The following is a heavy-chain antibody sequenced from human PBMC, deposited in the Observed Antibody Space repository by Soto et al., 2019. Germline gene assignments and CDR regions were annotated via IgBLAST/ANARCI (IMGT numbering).Heavy chain of an antibody. CDR1: GYTFTSYG. CDR2: ISPDKGNT. V-gene: IGHV1-18*01. Sequence: QVQLVPSGPEVEKPGASVKVSCKTSGYTFTSYGISWVRQAPGQGLEWMGWISPDKGNTNYAQKFQGRVTMTTDTATSTAYMELRSVRSDDTAVYYCATRSPAFDYWGQGTLVTVS. J-gene: IGHJ4*02. CDR3: ATRSPAFDY.